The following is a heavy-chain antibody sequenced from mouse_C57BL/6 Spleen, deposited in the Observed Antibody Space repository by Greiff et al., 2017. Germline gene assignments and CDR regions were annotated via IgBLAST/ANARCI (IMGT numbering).Heavy chain of an antibody. D-gene: IGHD2-4*01. CDR1: GYAFSSYW. CDR3: ARNDYDSGFAY. Sequence: VQRVESGAELVKPGASVKISCKASGYAFSSYWMNWVKQRPGKGLEWIGQIYPGDGDTNYNGKFKGKATLTADKSSSTAYMQLSSLTSEDSAVYFCARNDYDSGFAYWGQGTLVTVSA. CDR2: IYPGDGDT. J-gene: IGHJ3*01. V-gene: IGHV1-80*01.